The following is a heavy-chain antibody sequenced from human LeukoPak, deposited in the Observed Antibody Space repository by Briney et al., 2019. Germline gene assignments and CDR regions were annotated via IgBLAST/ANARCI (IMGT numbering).Heavy chain of an antibody. CDR2: IYSGGST. V-gene: IGHV3-53*01. CDR3: ARSGYSSSWNRFDP. J-gene: IGHJ5*02. CDR1: GFTFSSYS. D-gene: IGHD6-13*01. Sequence: GGSLRLSCAASGFTFSSYSMSWVRQAPGKGLEWVSVIYSGGSTNYADSVKGRFTIFRDNSKNTVYLQMNSLRAEDTAMYYCARSGYSSSWNRFDPWGQGTLVTVSP.